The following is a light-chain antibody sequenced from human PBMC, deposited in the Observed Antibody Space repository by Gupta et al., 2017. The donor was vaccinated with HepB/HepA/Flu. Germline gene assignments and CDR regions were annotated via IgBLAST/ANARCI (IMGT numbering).Light chain of an antibody. CDR2: LGS. J-gene: IGKJ3*01. CDR3: REKLQAPFT. V-gene: IGKV2-28*01. Sequence: VMTQSPLSLPVTPGESASISCRSSQSLLQSNGNNYLDWFVQKPGQSPQLLIYLGSNRASGVPDRFSGSGSGTDFTLKINRVEAEDVGVYYCREKLQAPFTFGHGTKVDVK. CDR1: QSLLQSNGNNY.